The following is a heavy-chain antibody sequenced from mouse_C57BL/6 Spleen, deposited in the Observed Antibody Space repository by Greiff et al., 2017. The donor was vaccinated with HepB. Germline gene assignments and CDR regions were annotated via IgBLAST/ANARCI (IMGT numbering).Heavy chain of an antibody. CDR3: TTLDDYEAWFAY. J-gene: IGHJ3*01. CDR2: IDPENGDT. Sequence: EVQLQQSEAELVRPGASVKLSCTASGFNIKDDYMHWVKQRPEQGLEWIGWIDPENGDTEYASKFQGKATITADTSSNTAYLQLSSLTSEDTAVYYCTTLDDYEAWFAYWGQGTLVTVSA. D-gene: IGHD2-4*01. V-gene: IGHV14-4*01. CDR1: GFNIKDDY.